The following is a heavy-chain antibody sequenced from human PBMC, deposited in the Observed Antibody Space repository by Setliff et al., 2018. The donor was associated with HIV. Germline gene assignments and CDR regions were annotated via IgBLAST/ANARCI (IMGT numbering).Heavy chain of an antibody. CDR3: ARRGRFMGWFDP. Sequence: PSETLSLTCAVYGESFSDDYWSWIRQPPGWGLEWIGEINHSGTTNYNPSLMGRLNISVDTSKRQFSLDLNSVTAADTAIYYCARRGRFMGWFDPWGQGSLVTVSS. V-gene: IGHV4-34*01. J-gene: IGHJ5*02. D-gene: IGHD3-3*01. CDR1: GESFSDDY. CDR2: INHSGTT.